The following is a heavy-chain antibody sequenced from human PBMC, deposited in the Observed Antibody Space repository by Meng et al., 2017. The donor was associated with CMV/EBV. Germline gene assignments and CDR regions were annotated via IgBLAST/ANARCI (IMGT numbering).Heavy chain of an antibody. CDR3: AGALTIFGVVTDY. J-gene: IGHJ4*02. V-gene: IGHV3-48*03. CDR1: GFTSSSYE. Sequence: GESLKISCAASGFTSSSYEMNWVRQAPGKGLEWVSYISSSGSTIYYADSVKGRFTISRDNAKNSLYLQMNSLRAEDTAVYYCAGALTIFGVVTDYWGQGTRVTVSS. CDR2: ISSSGSTI. D-gene: IGHD3-3*01.